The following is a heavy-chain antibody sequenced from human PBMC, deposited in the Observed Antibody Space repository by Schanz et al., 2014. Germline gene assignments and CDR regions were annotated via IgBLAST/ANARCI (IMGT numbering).Heavy chain of an antibody. D-gene: IGHD4-17*01. CDR3: STDLTAVDYDAIGL. CDR2: IKSKVDGGTT. CDR1: GFTFSGYA. V-gene: IGHV3-15*01. J-gene: IGHJ3*01. Sequence: GQLVESGGGVVQPGGSLRLSCAASGFTFSGYAMHWVRQAPGKGLEWVGRIKSKVDGGTTDNAAPVQGRFTISRDDSKNTLHLQMNSLKTEDTAVYYCSTDLTAVDYDAIGLWGQGTMVTVSS.